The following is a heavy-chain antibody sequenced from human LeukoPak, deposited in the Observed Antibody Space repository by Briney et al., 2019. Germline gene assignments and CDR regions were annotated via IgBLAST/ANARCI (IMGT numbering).Heavy chain of an antibody. J-gene: IGHJ4*02. Sequence: PGGSLRLSCAASGFTFSSYTMNWVRQAPGKGLEWVSYISSSSSTIYYADSVKGRFTISRDNAKNSLYLQMNSLRAEDTAVYYCARDHVSKIWTGGDYWGQGTLVTVSS. D-gene: IGHD3/OR15-3a*01. CDR3: ARDHVSKIWTGGDY. CDR2: ISSSSSTI. CDR1: GFTFSSYT. V-gene: IGHV3-48*01.